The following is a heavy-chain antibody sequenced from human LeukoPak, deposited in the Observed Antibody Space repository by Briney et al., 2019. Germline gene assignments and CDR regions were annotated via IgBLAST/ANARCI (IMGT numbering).Heavy chain of an antibody. D-gene: IGHD3-22*01. CDR2: ISGSGGST. CDR1: GFTFSSYA. J-gene: IGHJ5*02. CDR3: AKEKEAYYDSSGQLHT. V-gene: IGHV3-23*01. Sequence: GGSLRLSCAASGFTFSSYAMSWVRQAPGKGLEWVSAISGSGGSTYYADSVKGRFTISRDNSKNTLYLQMNSLRAEDTAVYYCAKEKEAYYDSSGQLHTWGQGTLVTVSS.